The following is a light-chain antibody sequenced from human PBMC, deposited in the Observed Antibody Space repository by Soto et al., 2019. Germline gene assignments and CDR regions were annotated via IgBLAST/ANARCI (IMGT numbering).Light chain of an antibody. CDR1: QDIGTW. CDR3: QQCHSFPHT. V-gene: IGKV1D-12*01. Sequence: DIPMTQSPSSVSASIGDRVTVTCRAGQDIGTWLAWYQQKPGNAPKLLISVASKLESGVPSRFSGSGSGTHFTLTISSLQPEDLATYYCQQCHSFPHTFGQGTKLDIK. J-gene: IGKJ2*01. CDR2: VAS.